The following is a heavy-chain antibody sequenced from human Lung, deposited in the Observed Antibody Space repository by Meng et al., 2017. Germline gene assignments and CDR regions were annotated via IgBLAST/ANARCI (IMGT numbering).Heavy chain of an antibody. CDR3: VRDENISLGKLFGDY. V-gene: IGHV1-2*06. J-gene: IGHJ4*02. CDR2: INPNSGDT. CDR1: GYSFTAYY. Sequence: GQLVQSGAEVKEPGAPLRVSCKPSGYSFTAYYIHWVRQAPGQGLEWLGHINPNSGDTLYAQKFQGRVSMTGDTSISTAYVELSSLRSDDTAVYYCVRDENISLGKLFGDYWGQGTMVTVSS. D-gene: IGHD2-21*01.